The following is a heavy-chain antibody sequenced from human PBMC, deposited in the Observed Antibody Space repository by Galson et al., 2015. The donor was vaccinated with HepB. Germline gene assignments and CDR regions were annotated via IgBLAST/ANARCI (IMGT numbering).Heavy chain of an antibody. CDR2: ISAGSTGR. D-gene: IGHD6-25*01. CDR1: GFSFSSHS. J-gene: IGHJ6*02. Sequence: SLRLSCAASGFSFSSHSMCWVRQAPGKGLEWVAYISAGSTGRYYGASVRGRFTISRDNAKNSVYLHMNNLRAEDTAVYYCARNPASYDYYSMDVWGRGTMVTVSS. V-gene: IGHV3-48*01. CDR3: ARNPASYDYYSMDV.